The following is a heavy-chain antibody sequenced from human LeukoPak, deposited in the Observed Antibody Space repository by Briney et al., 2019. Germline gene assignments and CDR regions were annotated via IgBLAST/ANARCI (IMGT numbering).Heavy chain of an antibody. V-gene: IGHV3-23*01. CDR3: AKDRQRSYYGSGSYGDY. Sequence: HPGGSLRLSCAASGFTFSSYAMSWVRQAPGKGLERVSAISGSGGSTYYADSVKGRFTISRDNSKNTLYLQMNSLRAEDTAVYYCAKDRQRSYYGSGSYGDYWGQGTLVTVSS. D-gene: IGHD3-10*01. CDR1: GFTFSSYA. CDR2: ISGSGGST. J-gene: IGHJ4*02.